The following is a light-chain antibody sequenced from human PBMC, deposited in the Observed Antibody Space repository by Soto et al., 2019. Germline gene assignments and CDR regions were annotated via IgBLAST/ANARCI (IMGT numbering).Light chain of an antibody. J-gene: IGLJ1*01. CDR3: SSYTSSSLYL. CDR1: SSDVGGYNY. CDR2: DVS. Sequence: QSALTQPASVSGSPGQSIAISCTGTSSDVGGYNYVSWYQQHPGKAPKLIIYDVSNRPSGVSNRFSGSKSGNAASLTISGLQAEDEADYYCSSYTSSSLYLFGTGTKLTVL. V-gene: IGLV2-14*01.